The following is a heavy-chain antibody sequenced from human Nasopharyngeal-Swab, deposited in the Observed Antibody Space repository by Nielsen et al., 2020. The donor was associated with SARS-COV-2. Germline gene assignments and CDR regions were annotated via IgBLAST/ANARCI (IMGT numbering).Heavy chain of an antibody. V-gene: IGHV3-49*04. CDR2: IRSKAYGGTT. CDR3: TRDIRVRGVPSDYYYGMDV. Sequence: GVSLKISCTASGFTSGAYAMSWARQAPGKGLEWVGFIRSKAYGGTTEYAASVKGRFTISRDDSKSIAYLQMNSLKTEDTAVYYCTRDIRVRGVPSDYYYGMDVWGQGTTVTVSS. CDR1: GFTSGAYA. D-gene: IGHD3-10*01. J-gene: IGHJ6*02.